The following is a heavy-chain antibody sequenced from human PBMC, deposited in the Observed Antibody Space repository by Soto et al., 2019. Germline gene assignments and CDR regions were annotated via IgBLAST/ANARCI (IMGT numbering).Heavy chain of an antibody. Sequence: QVQLHESGPGLVKPSETLALTCTVSGGSISSYYWSWIRQPPGKGLEWIGYIYYSGSTKYNPSLKSRVTISVXTSXXXXXXXXXXXXXXXXXXXXXXXXXXXXXAAGYFQHWGQGTLGTVSS. CDR2: IYYSGST. CDR1: GGSISSYY. J-gene: IGHJ1*01. V-gene: IGHV4-59*01. CDR3: XXXXXXXXAAGYFQH.